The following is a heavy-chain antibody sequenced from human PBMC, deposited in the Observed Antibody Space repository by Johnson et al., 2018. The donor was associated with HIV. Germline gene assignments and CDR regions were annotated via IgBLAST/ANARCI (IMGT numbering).Heavy chain of an antibody. D-gene: IGHD3-22*01. J-gene: IGHJ3*01. V-gene: IGHV3-64*01. CDR1: GFTFSDYA. Sequence: VQLVESGGGLVQPGGSLRLSCAASGFTFSDYAMHWVRQVPGRGLEYVSTTSSNGDRTYYANSVKGRFIISRDNSENTLYLQMGSLRAEDMAVYYCARGGYYYDGDGAFDFWGQGTIVTVSS. CDR3: ARGGYYYDGDGAFDF. CDR2: TSSNGDRT.